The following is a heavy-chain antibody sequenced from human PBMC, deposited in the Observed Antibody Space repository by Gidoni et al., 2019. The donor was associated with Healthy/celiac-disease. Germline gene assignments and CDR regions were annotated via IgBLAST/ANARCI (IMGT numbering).Heavy chain of an antibody. D-gene: IGHD3-22*01. CDR1: GFTFSSYA. J-gene: IGHJ4*02. CDR3: AKDPYDSSAKGDY. CDR2: ISGSGGST. Sequence: EVQLLESGGGLVQSGGSLRLSCAAPGFTFSSYAMSWVRQAPGKGLEWVSVISGSGGSTYCADSVKGRFTISRDNSKNTLYLQMNSLRAEDTAVYYCAKDPYDSSAKGDYWGQGTLVTVSS. V-gene: IGHV3-23*01.